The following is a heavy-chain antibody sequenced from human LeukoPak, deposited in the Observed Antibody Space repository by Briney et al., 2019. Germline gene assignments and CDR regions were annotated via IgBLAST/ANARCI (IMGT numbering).Heavy chain of an antibody. D-gene: IGHD6-19*01. Sequence: PGGSLRLSCAASGFTVRDDYMSWIRQAPGKGLEWVSHISTSSTTIYYADSVKGRFTISRDNAKNALYLQMNSLRAEDTAVYYCARDVGGWPHYYYYMDVWGKGTTVTVSS. CDR2: ISTSSTTI. CDR3: ARDVGGWPHYYYYMDV. CDR1: GFTVRDDY. V-gene: IGHV3-11*04. J-gene: IGHJ6*03.